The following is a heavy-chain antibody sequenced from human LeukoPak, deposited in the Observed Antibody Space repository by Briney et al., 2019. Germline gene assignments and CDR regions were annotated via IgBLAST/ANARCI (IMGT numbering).Heavy chain of an antibody. J-gene: IGHJ4*02. CDR2: IRYDGTEK. CDR1: GFTFSGHG. Sequence: GGSLRLSCAASGFTFSGHGMHWVRQAPGKGLEWLSVIRYDGTEKYYADSVKGRFTISRDNSKNTLYLQMNSLTAEDTAVYYCAREDLASTDYWGQGTLVTVSS. CDR3: AREDLASTDY. V-gene: IGHV3-33*01.